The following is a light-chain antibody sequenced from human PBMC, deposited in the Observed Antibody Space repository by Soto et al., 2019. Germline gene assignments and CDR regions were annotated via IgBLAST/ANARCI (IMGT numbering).Light chain of an antibody. Sequence: EIVMTQSPATLSVSPGERATLSCRASQSVSSNLAWYQQKHGQAPRLLIYGASTRATGIPARFSGSGSGTAFTLTISSLQSEDFAVYYCQQYNNWPPTFGGGTNVESK. CDR1: QSVSSN. J-gene: IGKJ4*01. V-gene: IGKV3-15*01. CDR2: GAS. CDR3: QQYNNWPPT.